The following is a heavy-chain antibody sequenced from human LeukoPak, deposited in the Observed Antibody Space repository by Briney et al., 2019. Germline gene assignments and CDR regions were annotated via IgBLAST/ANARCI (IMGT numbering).Heavy chain of an antibody. Sequence: GGSLRLSCAASGFTFINYGMHWVRQAPGKGLEWVSAISGSGGSTYCADSVKGRFTISGDNSKNTLYLQMNSLRAEDTAVHYCASGGLYNWFDPWGQGTLVTVSS. V-gene: IGHV3-23*01. CDR2: ISGSGGST. CDR3: ASGGLYNWFDP. CDR1: GFTFINYG. D-gene: IGHD2/OR15-2a*01. J-gene: IGHJ5*02.